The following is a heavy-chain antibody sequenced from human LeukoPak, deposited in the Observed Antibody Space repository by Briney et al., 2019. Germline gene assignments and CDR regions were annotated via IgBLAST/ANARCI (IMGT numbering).Heavy chain of an antibody. CDR1: GFSFRTYS. V-gene: IGHV3-48*04. Sequence: GGSLRLSCAASGFSFRTYSMNWVRQAPGKGLEWVSYISSSGSTIYYADFVKGRFTISRDNAKNSLYLQMNSLRAEDTAVYYCARDEYDFWSGHLGPYYYYGMDVWGQGTTVTVSS. CDR2: ISSSGSTI. J-gene: IGHJ6*02. CDR3: ARDEYDFWSGHLGPYYYYGMDV. D-gene: IGHD3-3*01.